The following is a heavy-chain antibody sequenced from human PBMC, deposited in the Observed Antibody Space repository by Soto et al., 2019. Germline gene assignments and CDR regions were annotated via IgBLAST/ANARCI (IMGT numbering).Heavy chain of an antibody. D-gene: IGHD4-17*01. CDR1: GFTFSSYA. CDR2: ISGSGGST. Sequence: GSLRLSCAASGFTFSSYAMSWVRQAPGKGLEWVSAISGSGGSTYYADSVKGRFTISRDNSKNTLYLQMNSLRAEDTAVYYCAKWRTTSSSYYYYGMDVWGQGTTVTASS. V-gene: IGHV3-23*01. J-gene: IGHJ6*02. CDR3: AKWRTTSSSYYYYGMDV.